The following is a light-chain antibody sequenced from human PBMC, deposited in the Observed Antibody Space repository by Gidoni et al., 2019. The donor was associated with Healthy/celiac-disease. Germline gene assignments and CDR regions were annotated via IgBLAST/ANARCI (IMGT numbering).Light chain of an antibody. CDR3: QQYNNWPRTPPSYT. Sequence: EIVMTQSPATLPVSPGERATLSCRASQSVSSNLAWYQQKPGQAPRLLIYGASTRATGIPARFSGSGPGTEFTLTISSLQSEDFAVYYCQQYNNWPRTPPSYTFGQGTKLEIK. CDR2: GAS. V-gene: IGKV3-15*01. CDR1: QSVSSN. J-gene: IGKJ2*01.